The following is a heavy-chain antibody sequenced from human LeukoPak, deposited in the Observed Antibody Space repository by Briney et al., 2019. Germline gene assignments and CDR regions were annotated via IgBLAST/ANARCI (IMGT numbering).Heavy chain of an antibody. J-gene: IGHJ4*02. D-gene: IGHD6-13*01. CDR1: GFTFSRYS. V-gene: IGHV3-21*01. Sequence: GGSLRLSCAASGFTFSRYSMNWVRQAPEAGLEWVSTISSTSSSIYYADSVKGRFTISRDNAKNSVYLQMNSLRAEDTAVYYCARDLDSSSWAFGGQGTLVTVSS. CDR3: ARDLDSSSWAF. CDR2: ISSTSSSI.